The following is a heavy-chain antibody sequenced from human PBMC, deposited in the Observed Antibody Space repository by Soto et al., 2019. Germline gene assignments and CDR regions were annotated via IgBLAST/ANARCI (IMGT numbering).Heavy chain of an antibody. V-gene: IGHV4-59*12. CDR1: GGSIGSYY. D-gene: IGHD2-8*02. CDR3: ARDKITGLFDY. J-gene: IGHJ4*02. CDR2: IYYSGST. Sequence: SETLSLTCTVSGGSIGSYYWSWIRQPPGKGLEWIGSIYYSGSTYYNPSLKSRVTISVDTSKNQFSLKLSSVTAADTAVYYCARDKITGLFDYWGQGTLVTVSS.